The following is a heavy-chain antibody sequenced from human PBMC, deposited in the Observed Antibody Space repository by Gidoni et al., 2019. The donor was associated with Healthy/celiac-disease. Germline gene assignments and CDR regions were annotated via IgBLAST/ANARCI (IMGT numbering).Heavy chain of an antibody. J-gene: IGHJ4*02. CDR3: AKPSDSSATRYYFDY. CDR2: ISWNSGSI. V-gene: IGHV3-9*01. D-gene: IGHD6-6*01. CDR1: GFTFDACA. Sequence: EVQLWVSGVGLVQPGRSLSPPCHASGFTFDACAMHWVRQAPGKGLEWVSGISWNSGSIGYADSVKGRFTISRDNAKNSLYLQMNSLRAEDTALYYCAKPSDSSATRYYFDYWGQGTLVTVSS.